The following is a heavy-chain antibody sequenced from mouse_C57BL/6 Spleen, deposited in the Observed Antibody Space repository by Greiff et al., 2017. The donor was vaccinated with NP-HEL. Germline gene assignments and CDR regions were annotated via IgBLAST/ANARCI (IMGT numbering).Heavy chain of an antibody. CDR1: GYTFTDYN. J-gene: IGHJ3*01. D-gene: IGHD1-1*01. Sequence: EVQLQQSGPELVKPGASVKMSCKASGYTFTDYNMHWVKQSHGKSLEWIGYINPNNGGTSYNQKFKGKATLTVNKSSSTAYMELRSLTSEDSAVYYCARSEYYGSSPWFADWGQGTLVTVSA. CDR2: INPNNGGT. V-gene: IGHV1-22*01. CDR3: ARSEYYGSSPWFAD.